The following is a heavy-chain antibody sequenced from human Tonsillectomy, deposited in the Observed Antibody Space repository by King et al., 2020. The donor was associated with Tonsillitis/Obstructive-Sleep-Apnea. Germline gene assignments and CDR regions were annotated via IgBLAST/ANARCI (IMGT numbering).Heavy chain of an antibody. CDR3: TTDPDIVVVPAAIYYYYYMDV. CDR1: GFTFSNAW. CDR2: IKSKTDGGTT. D-gene: IGHD2-2*01. J-gene: IGHJ6*03. Sequence: VQLVESGGGLVKPGGSLRLSCAASGFTFSNAWMSWVRQAPGKGLEWVGRIKSKTDGGTTDYAAPVKGRFTISRDDSKNTLYLQTNSLKTEDTAVYYCTTDPDIVVVPAAIYYYYYMDVWGKGTTVTVSS. V-gene: IGHV3-15*01.